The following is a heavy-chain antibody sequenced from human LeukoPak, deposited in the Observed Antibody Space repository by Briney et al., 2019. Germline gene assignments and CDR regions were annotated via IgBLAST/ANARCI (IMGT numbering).Heavy chain of an antibody. CDR1: GSSISSYY. Sequence: PSETLSLTCTVSGSSISSYYWSWIRQPPGKGLEWIGYIYYGGSTNYNPSLKSRVTISVDTSKNQFSLKLSSVTAADTAVYYCARLHYDYVWGSYRQYYFDYWGQGTLVTVSS. CDR3: ARLHYDYVWGSYRQYYFDY. J-gene: IGHJ4*02. V-gene: IGHV4-59*08. CDR2: IYYGGST. D-gene: IGHD3-16*02.